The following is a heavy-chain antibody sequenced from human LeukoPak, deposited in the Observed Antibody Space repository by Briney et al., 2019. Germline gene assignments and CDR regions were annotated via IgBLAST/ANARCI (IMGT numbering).Heavy chain of an antibody. J-gene: IGHJ4*02. V-gene: IGHV3-23*01. CDR3: AKDSGMGWLQPYYFDY. CDR1: GFTFSSYA. CDR2: ISGSGGST. D-gene: IGHD5-24*01. Sequence: GGSLRLSCAASGFTFSSYAMSWVRQAPGKGLEWVSAISGSGGSTYYADSVKGRFTISRGNSKNTLYLQMNSLRAEDTAVYYCAKDSGMGWLQPYYFDYWGQGTLVTVSS.